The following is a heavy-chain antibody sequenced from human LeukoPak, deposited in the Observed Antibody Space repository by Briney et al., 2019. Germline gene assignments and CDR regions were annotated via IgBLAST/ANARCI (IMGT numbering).Heavy chain of an antibody. CDR1: GFTFSSYW. J-gene: IGHJ4*02. V-gene: IGHV3-7*01. CDR2: IKQDGSEK. D-gene: IGHD6-19*01. Sequence: PGGSLRLSCAASGFTFSSYWMSGVRQAPGKGLEWVANIKQDGSEKYYVDSVKGRFTISRDNAKNSLYLQMNSLRAEDTAVYYCASLPGIAVAGTRSSVDYWGRGTLVTVSS. CDR3: ASLPGIAVAGTRSSVDY.